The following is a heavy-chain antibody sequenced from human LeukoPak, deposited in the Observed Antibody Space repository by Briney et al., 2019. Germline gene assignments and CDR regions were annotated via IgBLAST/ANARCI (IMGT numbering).Heavy chain of an antibody. Sequence: PGGSLRLSCAASGFTVRNNYMSWVRQAPGKGLEWVGRIKSKTDGGTTDYATPVKGRFTISRDDSKNTLYLQMNSLKTEDTAVYYCTTDYYYGSGSYVFDYWGQGTLVTVSS. V-gene: IGHV3-15*01. CDR3: TTDYYYGSGSYVFDY. J-gene: IGHJ4*02. CDR2: IKSKTDGGTT. D-gene: IGHD3-10*01. CDR1: GFTVRNNY.